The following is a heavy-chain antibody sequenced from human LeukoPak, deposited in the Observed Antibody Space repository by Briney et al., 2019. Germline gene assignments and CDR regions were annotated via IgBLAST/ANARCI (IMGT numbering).Heavy chain of an antibody. CDR2: INTDGSST. Sequence: PGGSLRLSCAASGFTFSSYWMHWVRQAPGKGLVWVSRINTDGSSTSYADSVKGRFTISRDNAKNTLYLQMNSLRAEDTAVYYCTRDQRKYCSRTTCFVFDIWGQGTVVSVSS. CDR3: TRDQRKYCSRTTCFVFDI. CDR1: GFTFSSYW. V-gene: IGHV3-74*01. D-gene: IGHD2-2*01. J-gene: IGHJ3*02.